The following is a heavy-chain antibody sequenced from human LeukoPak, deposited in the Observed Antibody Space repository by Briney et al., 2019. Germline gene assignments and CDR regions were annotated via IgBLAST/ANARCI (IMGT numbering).Heavy chain of an antibody. J-gene: IGHJ4*02. V-gene: IGHV3-48*03. CDR1: GFTFSSYE. D-gene: IGHD3-3*01. CDR2: ISSSGSTI. Sequence: GGSLRLSCAASGFTFSSYEMNWVRQAPGKGLEWVSYISSSGSTIYYADSVKGRFTISRDNAKNSLYVQMNSLRAEDTAVYYCARENYDFWSGSTGGYYFDYWGQGTLLTVSS. CDR3: ARENYDFWSGSTGGYYFDY.